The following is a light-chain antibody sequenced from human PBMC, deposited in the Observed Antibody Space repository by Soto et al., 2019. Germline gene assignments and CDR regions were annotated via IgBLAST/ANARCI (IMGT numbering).Light chain of an antibody. CDR1: QGIRNF. J-gene: IGKJ3*01. CDR3: QKYRSVPV. CDR2: AAS. V-gene: IGKV1-27*01. Sequence: DIQMTQSPTSLSASVGDRVTITCRASQGIRNFVAWYQQKTGKAPKLLIYAASTLQSGVPSRFSGSGSGTDFTLTINSLQPEDVATYPGQKYRSVPVFGPGTKVEIK.